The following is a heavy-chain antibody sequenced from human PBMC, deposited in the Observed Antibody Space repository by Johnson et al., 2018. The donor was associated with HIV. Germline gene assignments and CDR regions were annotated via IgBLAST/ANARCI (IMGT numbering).Heavy chain of an antibody. D-gene: IGHD3-10*01. CDR2: INSDGSST. CDR1: GFSFSSYW. V-gene: IGHV3-74*01. J-gene: IGHJ3*01. CDR3: ARAPEVRGVDAFDV. Sequence: VQLVESGGGLVQPGGSLRLSCAASGFSFSSYWMHWVRQAPGKGLVWVSRINSDGSSTSYADSVKGRFTISRDNAKHTLYRQMNSLRAEDTAVYYCARAPEVRGVDAFDVWGQGTVVTVSS.